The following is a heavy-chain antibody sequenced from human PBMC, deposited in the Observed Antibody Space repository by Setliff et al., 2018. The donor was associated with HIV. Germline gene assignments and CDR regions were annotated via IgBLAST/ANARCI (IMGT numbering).Heavy chain of an antibody. D-gene: IGHD3-10*01. J-gene: IGHJ6*03. CDR1: GFTFSTYA. V-gene: IGHV3-23*01. CDR3: AKEGGTYGSDYYYYYMDV. CDR2: ISGGGGST. Sequence: PGGSLRLSCAASGFTFSTYAMNWVRQAPGKGLEWVSAISGGGGSTYYADSVKGRFTISRDNSKNTLYLQMNSLRAEDTALYYCAKEGGTYGSDYYYYYMDVWGKGTTVTVSS.